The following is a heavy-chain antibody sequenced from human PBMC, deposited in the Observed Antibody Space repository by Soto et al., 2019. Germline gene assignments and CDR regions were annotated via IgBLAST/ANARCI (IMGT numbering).Heavy chain of an antibody. V-gene: IGHV4-59*01. D-gene: IGHD5-18*01. J-gene: IGHJ4*02. CDR3: AREVASYGSTYFDS. Sequence: KASETLSLTCTVSGGSIRGYYWTWIRQSPGKGLEWIGYINYGGTTKYNPFLNSRVTISVGTSQNQISLRLTSVTAADTGVYYCAREVASYGSTYFDSWGKGSLVTVSS. CDR2: INYGGTT. CDR1: GGSIRGYY.